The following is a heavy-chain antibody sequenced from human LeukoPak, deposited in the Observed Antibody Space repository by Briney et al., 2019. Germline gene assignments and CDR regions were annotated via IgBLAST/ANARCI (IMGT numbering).Heavy chain of an antibody. CDR3: ARAGPEADDYGDYRYYYYMDV. J-gene: IGHJ6*03. D-gene: IGHD4-17*01. CDR1: GGTFSSYA. Sequence: AASVKVSCKASGGTFSSYAISWVRQAPGQGLEWMGGIIPIFDTATYAQKFQGRATITADESTSTVYMELSSLRSEDTAMYFCARAGPEADDYGDYRYYYYMDVWGKGTTVSISS. V-gene: IGHV1-69*13. CDR2: IIPIFDTA.